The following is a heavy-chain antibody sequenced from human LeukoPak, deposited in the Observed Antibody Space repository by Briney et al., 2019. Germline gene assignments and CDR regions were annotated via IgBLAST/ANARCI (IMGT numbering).Heavy chain of an antibody. CDR2: IFYSGST. J-gene: IGHJ5*02. V-gene: IGHV4-59*08. D-gene: IGHD6-19*01. CDR1: GVSISSSY. Sequence: SETLFLTCVVSGVSISSSYWSWIRQPPGKGLGRIGYIFYSGSTHSNPSLSSRVTISVDASKNQFSLKLSSVTAADMAVYYCASSRAGRWGFDPWGQGTLVTVSS. CDR3: ASSRAGRWGFDP.